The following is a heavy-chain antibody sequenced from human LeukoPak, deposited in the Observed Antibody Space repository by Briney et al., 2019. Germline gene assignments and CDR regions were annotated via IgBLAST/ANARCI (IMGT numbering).Heavy chain of an antibody. CDR2: ISSSGSTI. V-gene: IGHV3-11*04. J-gene: IGHJ4*02. CDR3: ARDGCSGTSCYTYDY. CDR1: GFTFSNAW. D-gene: IGHD2-2*02. Sequence: PGGSLRLSCAASGFTFSNAWMSWVRQAPGKGLEWVSYISSSGSTIYYADSVKGRFIISRDNAKNSLYLQMNSLRAEDTAVYYCARDGCSGTSCYTYDYWGQGTLVTVSS.